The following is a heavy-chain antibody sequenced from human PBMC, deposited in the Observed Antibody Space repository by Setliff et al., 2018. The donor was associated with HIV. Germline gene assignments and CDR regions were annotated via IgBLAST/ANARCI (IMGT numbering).Heavy chain of an antibody. J-gene: IGHJ4*02. D-gene: IGHD6-6*01. CDR3: VKNIGGYSSPSVFDY. CDR2: ISSNSGSI. Sequence: PGGSLRLSCAASGFTFDDYAMHWVRQAPGKGLEWVSGISSNSGSIGYADSVKGRFTISRDNSKNSLYLQMDSLRTEDTALYYCVKNIGGYSSPSVFDYWGQGTLVTVSS. V-gene: IGHV3-9*01. CDR1: GFTFDDYA.